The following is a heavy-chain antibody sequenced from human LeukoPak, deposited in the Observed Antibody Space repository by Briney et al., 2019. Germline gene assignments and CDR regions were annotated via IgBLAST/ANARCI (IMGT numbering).Heavy chain of an antibody. J-gene: IGHJ4*02. CDR3: ARLFGGVTTFDY. D-gene: IGHD4-17*01. CDR2: IQPDGGVR. Sequence: GGSLRLSCAAFGFPFSTYWMSWVRQGPGKGLEWVASIQPDGGVRHYVDSVKGRFTISRDNAKNSLFLQMNSLRVEDTAVYYGARLFGGVTTFDYLGQGTLVTVSS. CDR1: GFPFSTYW. V-gene: IGHV3-7*01.